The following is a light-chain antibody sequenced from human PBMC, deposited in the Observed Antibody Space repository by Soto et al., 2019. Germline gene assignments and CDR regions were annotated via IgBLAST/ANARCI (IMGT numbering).Light chain of an antibody. CDR3: EQSYSPPRT. V-gene: IGKV1-39*01. Sequence: DIQMTQSPSSLSASVGDRVTITCRASQSIDRYLSWFRQKPGIAPEVLIYAASNLQSGVPSRFSGTGSGTDFTLTIGSLQPDYFAIYYCEQSYSPPRTFGQGTKLEI. J-gene: IGKJ2*01. CDR2: AAS. CDR1: QSIDRY.